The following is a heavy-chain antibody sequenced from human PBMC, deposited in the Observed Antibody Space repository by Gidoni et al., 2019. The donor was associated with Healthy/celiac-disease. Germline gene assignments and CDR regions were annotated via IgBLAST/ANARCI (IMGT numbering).Heavy chain of an antibody. CDR3: TRIGMADFDY. CDR1: GFTFRGAA. D-gene: IGHD6-19*01. V-gene: IGHV3-73*01. CDR2: IRSKANSYAT. Sequence: EVQLVESGGGLVQPGGSLKLSCAASGFTFRGAAMHWVRQASGKGLDWFGRIRSKANSYATAYAASVKGRFTISRDDSKNTAYLQMNSLKTEDTAVYYCTRIGMADFDYWGQGTLVTVSS. J-gene: IGHJ4*02.